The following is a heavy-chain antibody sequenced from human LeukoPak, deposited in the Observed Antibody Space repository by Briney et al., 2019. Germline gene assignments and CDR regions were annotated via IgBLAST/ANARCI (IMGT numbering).Heavy chain of an antibody. CDR2: INPKSGGT. CDR3: ARYSSTDY. J-gene: IGHJ4*02. CDR1: GYTFTHYY. V-gene: IGHV1-2*02. Sequence: ASVKVSCKASGYTFTHYYMHWVRQAPGQGLEWMGWINPKSGGTNYAQKFQGRVTMTRDTSISTAYMELSRLRSDDTAVYYWARYSSTDYWAQGTLVTVSS. D-gene: IGHD6-13*01.